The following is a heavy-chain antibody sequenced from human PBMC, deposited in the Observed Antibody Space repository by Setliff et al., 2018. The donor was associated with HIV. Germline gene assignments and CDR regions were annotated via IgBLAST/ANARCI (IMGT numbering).Heavy chain of an antibody. D-gene: IGHD3-3*01. CDR2: IKSKTDGGKT. V-gene: IGHV3-15*01. CDR3: TTDDNYDYWSGT. CDR1: GFTFSNAW. Sequence: PGGSLRLSCAASGFTFSNAWMSWVRQAPGKGLEWVGRIKSKTDGGKTEYAAPVKGRFTISRDDSKNTLYLQMNSLKTEDTAVYYCTTDDNYDYWSGTWGQGTLVTVSS. J-gene: IGHJ4*02.